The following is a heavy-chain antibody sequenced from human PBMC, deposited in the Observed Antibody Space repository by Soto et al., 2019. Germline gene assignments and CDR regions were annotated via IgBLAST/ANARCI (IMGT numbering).Heavy chain of an antibody. CDR3: AKDSSTVTTHNWFDP. Sequence: WGSLRLSCAASGFTFSSYGMHWVRQAPGKGLEWVAVISYDGSNKYYADSVKGRFTISRDNSKNTLYLQMNSLRAEDTAVYYCAKDSSTVTTHNWFDPWGQGTLVTVSS. J-gene: IGHJ5*02. D-gene: IGHD4-17*01. CDR1: GFTFSSYG. V-gene: IGHV3-30*18. CDR2: ISYDGSNK.